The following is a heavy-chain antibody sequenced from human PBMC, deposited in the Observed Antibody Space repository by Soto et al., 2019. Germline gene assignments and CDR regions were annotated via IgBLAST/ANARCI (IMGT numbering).Heavy chain of an antibody. CDR2: ISWDGGST. CDR1: GFTFDDYT. Sequence: PGGTLRLSCAASGFTFDDYTMHWVRQAPGKGLEWVSLISWDGGSTYYAGSVKGRFTTSRDNSKNSLYLQMNSLRTEDTALYYCANDQPLDELRFLEWLSYGMDVWGQGTTVTVS. V-gene: IGHV3-43*01. J-gene: IGHJ6*02. D-gene: IGHD3-3*01. CDR3: ANDQPLDELRFLEWLSYGMDV.